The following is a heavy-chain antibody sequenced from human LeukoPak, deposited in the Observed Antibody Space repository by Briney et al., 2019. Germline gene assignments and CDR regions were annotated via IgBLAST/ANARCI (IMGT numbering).Heavy chain of an antibody. CDR2: IIPIFGTA. Sequence: ASVKASCKASGYTFTSYDINWVRQAPGQGLEWMGRIIPIFGTANYAQKFQGRVTITTDESTSTAYMELSSLRSEDTAVYYCARLGWYFDLWGRGTLVTVSS. D-gene: IGHD7-27*01. CDR3: ARLGWYFDL. J-gene: IGHJ2*01. CDR1: GYTFTSYD. V-gene: IGHV1-69*05.